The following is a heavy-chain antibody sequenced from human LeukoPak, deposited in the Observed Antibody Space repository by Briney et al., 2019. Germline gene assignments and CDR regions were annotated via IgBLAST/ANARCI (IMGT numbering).Heavy chain of an antibody. CDR3: AKVLPANCGGDCYYDY. CDR2: ISGSGGST. CDR1: GFTFSSYA. V-gene: IGHV3-23*01. D-gene: IGHD2-21*01. Sequence: QTGGSLRLSCAASGFTFSSYAMSWVRQAPGKGLEWVSAISGSGGSTYYADSVKGRLTISRDNSKNTLYLQMKSLRAEDKAVDYCAKVLPANCGGDCYYDYWGQGTRVTVSS. J-gene: IGHJ4*02.